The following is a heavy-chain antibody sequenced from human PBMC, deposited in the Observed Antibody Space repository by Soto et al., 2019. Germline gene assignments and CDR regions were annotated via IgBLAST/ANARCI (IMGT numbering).Heavy chain of an antibody. J-gene: IGHJ6*02. CDR2: ISSSSSTI. Sequence: GGSLRLSCAASGFTFSSYSMNWVRQAPGKGLEWVSYISSSSSTIYYADSVKGRFTISRDNAKNSLYLQMNSLRDEDTAVYYCARGPADTAMVTGYYYYGMDVWGQGTTVTVSS. CDR1: GFTFSSYS. CDR3: ARGPADTAMVTGYYYYGMDV. D-gene: IGHD5-18*01. V-gene: IGHV3-48*02.